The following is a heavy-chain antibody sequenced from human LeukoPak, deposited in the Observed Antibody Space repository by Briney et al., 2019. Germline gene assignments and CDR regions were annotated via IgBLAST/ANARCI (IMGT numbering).Heavy chain of an antibody. Sequence: GESLKISCKGSGYSFTSYWIGWVRQMPGKGLEWMGIIYPGDSDTRYSPSLQGQVTISADKSISTAYLQWSSLKASDTAMYYCASGTMTTVTKYYFDYWGQGTLVTVSS. CDR3: ASGTMTTVTKYYFDY. CDR2: IYPGDSDT. D-gene: IGHD4-17*01. CDR1: GYSFTSYW. V-gene: IGHV5-51*01. J-gene: IGHJ4*02.